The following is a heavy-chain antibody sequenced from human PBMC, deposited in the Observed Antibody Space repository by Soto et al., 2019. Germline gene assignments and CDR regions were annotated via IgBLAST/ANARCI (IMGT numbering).Heavy chain of an antibody. V-gene: IGHV3-30*18. D-gene: IGHD3-16*02. Sequence: GGSLRHSCAASGFTFSSYGMHWVRQAPGKGLEWVAVISYDGSNKYYADSVKGRFTISRDNSKNTLYLQMYSLRAEDTAVYYCAKAYDYVWGSYRFDAFDIWGQGTMVTVSS. CDR2: ISYDGSNK. CDR1: GFTFSSYG. CDR3: AKAYDYVWGSYRFDAFDI. J-gene: IGHJ3*02.